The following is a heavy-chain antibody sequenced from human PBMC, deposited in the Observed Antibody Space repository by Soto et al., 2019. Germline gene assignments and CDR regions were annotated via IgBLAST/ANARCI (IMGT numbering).Heavy chain of an antibody. J-gene: IGHJ4*02. CDR2: ISSGGSTV. Sequence: EVQLVESEGGLVQPGGSLRLSCAASGFSISNYEMNWVRQAPGKGLEWVAYISSGGSTVHYADSVRGRFTVSRDNARNSLYLQMNTLSVEDTVLYYCARDRAPGGYWGQGTLLTVSS. V-gene: IGHV3-48*03. CDR1: GFSISNYE. CDR3: ARDRAPGGY.